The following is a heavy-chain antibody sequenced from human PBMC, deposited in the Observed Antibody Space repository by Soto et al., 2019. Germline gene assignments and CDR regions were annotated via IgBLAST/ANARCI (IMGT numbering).Heavy chain of an antibody. CDR2: IKQDGTEK. J-gene: IGHJ3*02. Sequence: PGGSLRLSCTASGFDFISVWMSWVLQAPGKGLEWVANIKQDGTEKYYVDSVKGRFTISRDNAKNSLYLQMNSLRADDTAVYYCSRQNCKGPLDVFAIRGQGTMVT. D-gene: IGHD1-1*01. V-gene: IGHV3-7*01. CDR3: SRQNCKGPLDVFAI. CDR1: GFDFISVW.